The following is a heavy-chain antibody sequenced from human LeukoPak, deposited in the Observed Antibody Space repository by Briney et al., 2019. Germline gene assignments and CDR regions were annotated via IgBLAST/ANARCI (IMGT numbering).Heavy chain of an antibody. D-gene: IGHD6-19*01. J-gene: IGHJ4*02. CDR1: GFTFSSYA. CDR2: ISYDGSNK. V-gene: IGHV3-30-3*01. CDR3: ARDQVAVGFDY. Sequence: PGGSLRLSCAASGFTFSSYAMHWVRQAPGKGLEWVAVISYDGSNKYYADSVKGRFTISRDNSKNTLYLQMNSLRAEDTAVYYCARDQVAVGFDYWGQGTLVTVSS.